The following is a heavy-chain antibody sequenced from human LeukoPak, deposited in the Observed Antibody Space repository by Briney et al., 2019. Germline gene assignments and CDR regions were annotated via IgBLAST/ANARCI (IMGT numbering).Heavy chain of an antibody. Sequence: GGSLRLSCAASGFTFDDYAMHWVRQAPGKGLEWVSLISGDGGSTYYADSMKGRFTISRDNSKNSLYLQMNSLRTEDTALYYCAKDIGLLQWLLNYFDYWGQGTLVTVSS. CDR3: AKDIGLLQWLLNYFDY. J-gene: IGHJ4*02. D-gene: IGHD6-19*01. CDR2: ISGDGGST. CDR1: GFTFDDYA. V-gene: IGHV3-43*02.